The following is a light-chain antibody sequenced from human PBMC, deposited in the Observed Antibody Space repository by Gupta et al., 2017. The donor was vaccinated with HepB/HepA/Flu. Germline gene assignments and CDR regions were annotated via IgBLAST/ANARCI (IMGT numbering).Light chain of an antibody. CDR2: QAP. CDR3: QHFHSYPWT. CDR1: DNVNRW. V-gene: IGKV1-5*03. J-gene: IGKJ1*01. Sequence: DIQMTQFPSTLSASIGDRVTITCRASDNVNRWLAWYQQKPGRAPKLLINQAPNLENGVSSRFRGSGSGTEFTLTISSLQPDDFATYYCQHFHSYPWTFGQGTKVEVK.